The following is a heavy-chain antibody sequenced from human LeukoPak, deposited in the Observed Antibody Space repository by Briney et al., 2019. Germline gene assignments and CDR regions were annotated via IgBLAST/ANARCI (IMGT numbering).Heavy chain of an antibody. CDR3: ARAFDWLSKGSFDI. CDR2: INHSGSS. D-gene: IGHD3-9*01. Sequence: SETLSLTCAVYGGSFSGYFWSWIRQSPGKGLEWIGEINHSGSSNYNPSLMSRVTISLDTSKNQFSLKLSSVSAADTAVYYCARAFDWLSKGSFDIWGQGTMVTVSS. J-gene: IGHJ3*02. V-gene: IGHV4-34*01. CDR1: GGSFSGYF.